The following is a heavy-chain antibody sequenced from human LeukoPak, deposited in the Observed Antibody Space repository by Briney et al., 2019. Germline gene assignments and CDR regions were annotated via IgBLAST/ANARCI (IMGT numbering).Heavy chain of an antibody. V-gene: IGHV3-7*01. D-gene: IGHD2-2*01. CDR1: GFTFSSYW. Sequence: PGGSLRLPCAASGFTFSSYWMSWVRQAPGKGLEWVANIKQDGSEKYYVDSVKGRFTISRDNAKNSLYLQMNSLGAEDTAVYYCARERYCSSTSCEKGHDAFDIWGQGTMVTVSS. CDR2: IKQDGSEK. J-gene: IGHJ3*02. CDR3: ARERYCSSTSCEKGHDAFDI.